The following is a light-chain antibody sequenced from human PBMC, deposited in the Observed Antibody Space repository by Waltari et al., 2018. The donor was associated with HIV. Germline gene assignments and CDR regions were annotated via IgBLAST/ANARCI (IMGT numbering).Light chain of an antibody. CDR3: QQANSLGGFT. V-gene: IGKV1D-12*01. CDR1: QGISRW. J-gene: IGKJ3*01. Sequence: DIQMTQSPSSVSASVGDRVTISCRASQGISRWLAWYQQKPGTAPKLLIYAASSLQSGVPSRFSCSGAGTDFTLTISRLQPEDFATYYCQQANSLGGFTFGPGTKVDIK. CDR2: AAS.